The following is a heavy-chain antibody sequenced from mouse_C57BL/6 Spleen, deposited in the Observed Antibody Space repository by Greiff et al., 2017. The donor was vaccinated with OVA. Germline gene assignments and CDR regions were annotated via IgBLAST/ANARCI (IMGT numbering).Heavy chain of an antibody. J-gene: IGHJ3*01. Sequence: EVKLQESGPELVKPGASVKISCKASGYSFTGYYMNWVKQSPEKSLEWIGEINPSTGGTTYNQKFKAKATLTVDKSSSTAYMQLKSLTSEDSAVYDCARSPITTGVAPGFAYWGQGTLVTVSA. CDR2: INPSTGGT. V-gene: IGHV1-42*01. CDR1: GYSFTGYY. D-gene: IGHD1-1*01. CDR3: ARSPITTGVAPGFAY.